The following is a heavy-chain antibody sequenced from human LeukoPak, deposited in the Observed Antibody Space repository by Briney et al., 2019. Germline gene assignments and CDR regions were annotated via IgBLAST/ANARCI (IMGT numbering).Heavy chain of an antibody. CDR1: GFTFSSYA. Sequence: PGGSLRLSCAASGFTFSSYAMHWVRQAPGKGLEWVALISYDGSNKYYADSVKGRFTISRDNSKNTLYLQMNSLRAEDTAVYYCASRGIAVAGRETNNDYWGQGTLVTVSS. V-gene: IGHV3-30*04. D-gene: IGHD6-19*01. CDR3: ASRGIAVAGRETNNDY. J-gene: IGHJ4*02. CDR2: ISYDGSNK.